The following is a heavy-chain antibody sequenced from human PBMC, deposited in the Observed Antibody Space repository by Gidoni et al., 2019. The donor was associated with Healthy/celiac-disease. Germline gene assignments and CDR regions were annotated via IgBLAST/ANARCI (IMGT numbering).Heavy chain of an antibody. CDR2: ISSSGSTI. J-gene: IGHJ3*02. CDR3: ARGAYCGGDCYPDAFDI. CDR1: GFTFSSYE. V-gene: IGHV3-48*03. D-gene: IGHD2-21*02. Sequence: EVQLVESGGGLVQPGGSLRLSCAASGFTFSSYEMNWVRQAPGKGLEWVSYISSSGSTIYYADSVKGRFTISRDNAKNSLYLQMNSLRAEDTAVYYCARGAYCGGDCYPDAFDIWGQGTMVTVSS.